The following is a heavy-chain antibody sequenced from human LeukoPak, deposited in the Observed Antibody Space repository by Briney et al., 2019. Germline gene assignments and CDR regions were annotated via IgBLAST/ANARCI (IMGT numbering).Heavy chain of an antibody. CDR3: TTLAVAAPRQAY. D-gene: IGHD6-19*01. V-gene: IGHV4-39*01. CDR2: FYYSGKP. CDR1: GDSIDSSVYY. Sequence: PSETLSLTCTVSGDSIDSSVYYWGWIRQPPGQGLEWVGSFYYSGKPYYQSSLKSRVTMSVDISKNQFSLRLSSVTAADTAVYYCTTLAVAAPRQAYWGQGTLVTVSS. J-gene: IGHJ4*02.